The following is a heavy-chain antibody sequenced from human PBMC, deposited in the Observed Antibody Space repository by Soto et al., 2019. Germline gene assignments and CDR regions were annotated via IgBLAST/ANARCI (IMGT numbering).Heavy chain of an antibody. D-gene: IGHD2-21*01. CDR2: ISHDGTNR. CDR3: AKVRVGIDVDFDY. CDR1: GFAFNIYA. J-gene: IGHJ4*02. Sequence: GGSLRLSCEASGFAFNIYAMHWVRQAPGMGLEWLAVISHDGTNRYYADSVKGRFTISRDDSKNTLYLQMSSLRAEDTAMYYCAKVRVGIDVDFDYWGQGALVTVSS. V-gene: IGHV3-30*04.